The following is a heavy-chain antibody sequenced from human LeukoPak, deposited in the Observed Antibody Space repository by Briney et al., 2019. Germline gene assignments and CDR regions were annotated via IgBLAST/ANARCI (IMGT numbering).Heavy chain of an antibody. Sequence: QPGGSLRLSCVASGFTFSSYAMNWVRQAPGKGLEWVSGISGSGGSTYYADSVKGRFTISRDNSKNTVYLQMNSLRAEDTAVYYCAREDMTYYFDYWGQGTLVTVSS. D-gene: IGHD2-15*01. CDR2: ISGSGGST. J-gene: IGHJ4*02. CDR3: AREDMTYYFDY. V-gene: IGHV3-23*01. CDR1: GFTFSSYA.